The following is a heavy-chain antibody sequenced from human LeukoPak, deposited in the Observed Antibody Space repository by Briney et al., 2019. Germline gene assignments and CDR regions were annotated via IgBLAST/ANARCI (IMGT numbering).Heavy chain of an antibody. J-gene: IGHJ5*02. V-gene: IGHV4-30-4*08. D-gene: IGHD3-3*01. CDR3: ARGLTSIFGVVAFDP. CDR1: GGSISSGDYS. Sequence: SETLSLTCTVSGGSISSGDYSWSWIRQPPGKGLEWIGYIYYSGSTYYNPSLKSRLTLSVDTSKNQFSLRLSSVTAADTAVYYCARGLTSIFGVVAFDPWGQGTLVSVSS. CDR2: IYYSGST.